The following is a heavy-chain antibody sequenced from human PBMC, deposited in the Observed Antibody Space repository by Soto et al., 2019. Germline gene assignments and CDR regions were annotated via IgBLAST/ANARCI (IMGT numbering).Heavy chain of an antibody. V-gene: IGHV1-18*01. D-gene: IGHD6-19*01. CDR2: SSALNGYT. CDR1: GFTFTTHG. J-gene: IGHJ4*02. CDR3: ASATSIAMGLRN. Sequence: QVQVVQSGNEVKEPGASVKVSCKASGFTFTTHGFTWVRQAPGQGLEWMGWSSALNGYTNYAQNFQGRLTITTDPPTSTAYTELRSLRSDDTAVYYCASATSIAMGLRNWGQGTLVTVSS.